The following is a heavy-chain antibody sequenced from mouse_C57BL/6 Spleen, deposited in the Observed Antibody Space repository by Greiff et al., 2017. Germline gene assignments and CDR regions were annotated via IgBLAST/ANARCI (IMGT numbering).Heavy chain of an antibody. D-gene: IGHD3-2*02. CDR1: GYTFTSYC. CDR2: IDPSDSYT. V-gene: IGHV1-59*01. CDR3: AREGSAGPFAY. Sequence: VQLQQSGAELVRPGASVKLSCKASGYTFTSYCMHWVKQSPGQGLEWIGVIDPSDSYTNYNQKLKGKATLTVDTSSSTAYMQLSSLTSEDSAVYYCAREGSAGPFAYWGQGTLVTVSA. J-gene: IGHJ3*01.